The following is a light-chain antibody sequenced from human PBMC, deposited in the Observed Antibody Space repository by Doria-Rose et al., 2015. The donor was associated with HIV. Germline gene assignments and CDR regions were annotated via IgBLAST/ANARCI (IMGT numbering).Light chain of an antibody. CDR3: QQTYSSPPWT. CDR1: QSVRTH. V-gene: IGKV1-39*01. Sequence: DRVPIPCRASQSVRTHLNWFQQEPGKAPKLLIYAASRLQSGVPSRFSGSGSGTDFTLTISGLQPGDFATYYCQQTYSSPPWTFGQGNKVEMK. J-gene: IGKJ1*01. CDR2: AAS.